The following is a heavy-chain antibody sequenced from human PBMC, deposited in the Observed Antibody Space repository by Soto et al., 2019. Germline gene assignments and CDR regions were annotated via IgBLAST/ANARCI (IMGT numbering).Heavy chain of an antibody. CDR1: GFTFSSYE. Sequence: PGGSLRLSCAASGFTFSSYEMNWVRQAPGKGLEWVSYISSSGSTIYYADSVKGRFTISRDNAKNSLYLQMNSLRAEDTAVYYCARDRMDIVATALDYWGQGTLVTVSS. CDR3: ARDRMDIVATALDY. CDR2: ISSSGSTI. V-gene: IGHV3-48*03. D-gene: IGHD5-12*01. J-gene: IGHJ4*02.